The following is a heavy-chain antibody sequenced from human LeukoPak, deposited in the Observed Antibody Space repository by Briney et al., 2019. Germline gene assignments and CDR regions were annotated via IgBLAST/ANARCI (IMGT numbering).Heavy chain of an antibody. D-gene: IGHD3-3*01. Sequence: SVKVSCKASGFTFTSSAVQWVRQARGQRLEWIGWIVVGSGNTNYAQKFQERVTITRDMSTSTAYMELSSLRSEDTAVYYCARSVTIFGVVATMDVWGKGTTVTVSS. V-gene: IGHV1-58*01. CDR2: IVVGSGNT. CDR3: ARSVTIFGVVATMDV. CDR1: GFTFTSSA. J-gene: IGHJ6*03.